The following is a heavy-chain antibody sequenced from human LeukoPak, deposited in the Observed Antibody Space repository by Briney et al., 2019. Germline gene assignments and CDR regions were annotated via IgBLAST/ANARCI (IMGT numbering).Heavy chain of an antibody. V-gene: IGHV4-38-2*02. CDR1: GYSISSGYY. Sequence: PSETLSLTCTVSGYSISSGYYWGWIRQPPGKGLEWIGSIYHSGSTYYNPSLKSRVTISVDTSKNQFSLKLSSVTAADTAVYYCARDYGGSYYRYFQHWGQGTLVTVSS. D-gene: IGHD1-26*01. CDR2: IYHSGST. CDR3: ARDYGGSYYRYFQH. J-gene: IGHJ1*01.